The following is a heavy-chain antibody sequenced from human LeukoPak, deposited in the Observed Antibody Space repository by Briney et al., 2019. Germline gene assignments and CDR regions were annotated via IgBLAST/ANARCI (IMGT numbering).Heavy chain of an antibody. J-gene: IGHJ5*02. V-gene: IGHV4-59*01. CDR1: GGSISSYY. CDR2: IYYSGST. CDR3: ARDGTGGSYYEWFDP. Sequence: SETLSLTCTVSGGSISSYYWSWIRQPPGKGLEWIGYIYYSGSTNYNPSLKSRVTISVDTSKNQFSLKLSSVTAADTAVYYCARDGTGGSYYEWFDPWGQGTPVTVSS. D-gene: IGHD1-26*01.